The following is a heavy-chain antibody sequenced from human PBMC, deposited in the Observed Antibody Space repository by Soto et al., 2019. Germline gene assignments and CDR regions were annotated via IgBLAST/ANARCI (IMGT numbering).Heavy chain of an antibody. Sequence: GGSLRLSCAASGFTFSSYSMNWVRQAPGKGLEWVSSISSSSSYIYCADSVKGRFTISRDNAKNSLYLQMNSLRAEDTAVYYCARDYDIVATPNYWGQGTLVTVSS. V-gene: IGHV3-21*01. CDR3: ARDYDIVATPNY. D-gene: IGHD5-12*01. CDR2: ISSSSSYI. J-gene: IGHJ4*02. CDR1: GFTFSSYS.